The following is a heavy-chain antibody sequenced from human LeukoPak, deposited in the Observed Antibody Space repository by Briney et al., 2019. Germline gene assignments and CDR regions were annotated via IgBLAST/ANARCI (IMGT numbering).Heavy chain of an antibody. J-gene: IGHJ4*02. CDR1: GFTVSSNY. CDR2: ISNNGGYT. CDR3: ARDFSGSSWSFDY. V-gene: IGHV3-53*05. D-gene: IGHD6-13*01. Sequence: GGSLRLSCAASGFTVSSNYMNWVRQAPGKGLEWVSAISNNGGYTYYADSVQGRFTISRDNSKNTLYLQMNSLRAEDTAVYYCARDFSGSSWSFDYWGQGTLVTVSS.